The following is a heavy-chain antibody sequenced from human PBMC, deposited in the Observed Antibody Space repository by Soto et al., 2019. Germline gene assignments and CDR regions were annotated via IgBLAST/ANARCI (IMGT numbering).Heavy chain of an antibody. Sequence: EVQLVESGGGLVQPGGSLRLSCAASGFTFSIYWMTWVRQAPGKGLEWVANINPDGSAKYYVDSVKGRFTISRDNAKNSLYLQMTSLRAEDTAVYYCASPNLVLAGNVAFDICGQGTMVTVSS. CDR2: INPDGSAK. CDR3: ASPNLVLAGNVAFDI. V-gene: IGHV3-7*05. D-gene: IGHD6-19*01. CDR1: GFTFSIYW. J-gene: IGHJ3*02.